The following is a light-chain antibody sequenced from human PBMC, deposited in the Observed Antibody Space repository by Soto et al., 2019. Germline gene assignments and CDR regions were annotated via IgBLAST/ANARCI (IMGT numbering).Light chain of an antibody. CDR2: DVT. Sequence: QSALTQPASVSGSPGQSITISCTGTSSDVGDNNYVSWYQQHPGKAPKLMIYDVTHRPSGISNRFSGSKSGNTASLTISGLQAEDEADYYCSSYTSSSTLYVFGTGTHLTVL. J-gene: IGLJ1*01. V-gene: IGLV2-14*01. CDR1: SSDVGDNNY. CDR3: SSYTSSSTLYV.